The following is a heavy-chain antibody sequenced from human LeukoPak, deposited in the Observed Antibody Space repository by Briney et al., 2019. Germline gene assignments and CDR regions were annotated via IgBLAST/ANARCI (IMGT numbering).Heavy chain of an antibody. D-gene: IGHD5/OR15-5a*01. CDR2: INPNSGNT. CDR3: AILVYDPPF. CDR1: GYTFTGYY. V-gene: IGHV1-2*02. Sequence: ASVKVTCKASGYTFTGYYMYWVRQAPGQGLEWMGWINPNSGNTNYAQNFQGRVTMTRDTSINTAYMELSSLRSDDTAVYYCAILVYDPPFWGQGTMVTVSS. J-gene: IGHJ3*01.